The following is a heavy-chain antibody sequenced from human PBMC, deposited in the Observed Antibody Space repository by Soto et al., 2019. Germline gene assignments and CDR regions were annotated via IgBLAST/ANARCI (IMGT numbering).Heavy chain of an antibody. Sequence: PLELIRLSYTVAWGPIGGYGGRWIRQTTGKGLEWIGYVYYSGSTNYKPSLKSRGTISVDTSKNQFSLKLSSVTAADTAGDYCARDSMQHMDYHYTYMDGWGKGTTVTGSS. CDR3: ARDSMQHMDYHYTYMDG. CDR2: VYYSGST. CDR1: WGPIGGYG. D-gene: IGHD6-13*01. J-gene: IGHJ6*03. V-gene: IGHV4-59*01.